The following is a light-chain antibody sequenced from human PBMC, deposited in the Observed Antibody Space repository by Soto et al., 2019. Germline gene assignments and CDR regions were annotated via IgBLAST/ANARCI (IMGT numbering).Light chain of an antibody. CDR1: QSVSRNH. Sequence: EIVLTQSPGTLSFSPGERATLSCRASQSVSRNHLAWYQQNPGQAPRLLIYGSSSRATGIPDRFSGSGAGTDFTLTISRLEPEDCAVYFCHLYGGSPPHTFGQGTKVEIK. V-gene: IGKV3-20*01. CDR2: GSS. J-gene: IGKJ2*01. CDR3: HLYGGSPPHT.